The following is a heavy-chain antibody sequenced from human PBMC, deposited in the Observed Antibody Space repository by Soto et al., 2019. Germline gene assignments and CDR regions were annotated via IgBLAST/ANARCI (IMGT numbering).Heavy chain of an antibody. Sequence: ASVKVSCKASGYTFTNYGISWVRQAPGQGLEWMGWISAYNGNTNYAQKLQGRVTMTTDTSTSTAYMELRSLRSDDTAVYYCARDVKDPIAVAGTTASFVFWGQGPLVTVSS. CDR2: ISAYNGNT. V-gene: IGHV1-18*01. J-gene: IGHJ4*02. D-gene: IGHD6-19*01. CDR1: GYTFTNYG. CDR3: ARDVKDPIAVAGTTASFVF.